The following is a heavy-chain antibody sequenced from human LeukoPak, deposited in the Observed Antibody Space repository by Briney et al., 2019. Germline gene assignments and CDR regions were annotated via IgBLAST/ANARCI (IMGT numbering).Heavy chain of an antibody. CDR3: AKGGIGSSSGLDY. V-gene: IGHV3-23*01. Sequence: PGGSLRLSCAPSGFPLSPHVMTWLPQAPGKALEWLSSVGVSGGSPYHGNSVKGRFSISRDNSKNTLYLQMNSLRDEDTAVYYCAKGGIGSSSGLDYWGQGTLVTVSS. CDR1: GFPLSPHV. J-gene: IGHJ4*02. CDR2: VGVSGGSP. D-gene: IGHD5-18*01.